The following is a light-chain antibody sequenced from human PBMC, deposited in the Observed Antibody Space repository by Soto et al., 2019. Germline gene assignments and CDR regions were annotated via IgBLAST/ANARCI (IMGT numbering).Light chain of an antibody. CDR3: QPRRT. Sequence: EIVLTQSPATLSLSPGERATLSCRASQTVSSYLAWYQQKPGQAPRLLVYDASDRATGIPARFSGSGSGTEFTLTISSLEPEDFAVYYWQPRRTFGQGTRLEMK. V-gene: IGKV3-11*01. CDR1: QTVSSY. CDR2: DAS. J-gene: IGKJ5*01.